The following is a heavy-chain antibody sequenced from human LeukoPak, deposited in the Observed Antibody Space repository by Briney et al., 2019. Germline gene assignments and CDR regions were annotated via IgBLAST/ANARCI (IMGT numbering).Heavy chain of an antibody. J-gene: IGHJ5*02. V-gene: IGHV3-7*01. CDR1: GFTFSSYW. D-gene: IGHD2-2*01. CDR3: ARDDCSSISCYHNWFDP. CDR2: IKQDGSEK. Sequence: GGSLRLSCAASGFTFSSYWMSWVRQAPGKGLEWVANIKQDGSEKYYVDSVKGRFTISRDNAKDSLYLQMNSLRAEDTAVYYCARDDCSSISCYHNWFDPWGQGTLVTVSS.